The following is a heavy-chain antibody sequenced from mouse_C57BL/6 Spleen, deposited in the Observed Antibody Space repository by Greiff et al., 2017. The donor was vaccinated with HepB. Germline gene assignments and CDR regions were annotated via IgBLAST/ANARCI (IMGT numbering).Heavy chain of an antibody. Sequence: VQLQQSGAELVRPGTSVKVSCKASGYAFTNYLIEWVKQRPGQGLEWIGVINPGSGGTNYNEKFKGKATLTADKSSSTAYMQLSSLTSEDSAVYFCARSGPITTVVADYWGQGTTLTVSS. CDR1: GYAFTNYL. J-gene: IGHJ2*01. D-gene: IGHD1-1*01. CDR2: INPGSGGT. V-gene: IGHV1-54*01. CDR3: ARSGPITTVVADY.